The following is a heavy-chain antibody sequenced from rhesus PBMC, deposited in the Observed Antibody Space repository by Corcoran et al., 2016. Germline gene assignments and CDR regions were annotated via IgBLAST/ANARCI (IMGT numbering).Heavy chain of an antibody. V-gene: IGHV4-143*01. D-gene: IGHD1-44*01. CDR3: GRLGGGNYNGGAFDF. CDR2: SYGTSTTT. Sequence: QVHLQESGTGLVKPAEAVSLSCTGTACSVAGSDYWNRSSQPRGKRPEWRVGSYGTSTTTYQPPALDRRVTISKDTANTHCSLMLTAVPAAATAVYYCGRLGGGNYNGGAFDFWGQGLRVTVSS. CDR1: ACSVAGSDY. J-gene: IGHJ3*01.